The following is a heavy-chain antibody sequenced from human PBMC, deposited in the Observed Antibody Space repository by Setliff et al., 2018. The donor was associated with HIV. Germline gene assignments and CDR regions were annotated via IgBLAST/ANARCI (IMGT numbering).Heavy chain of an antibody. J-gene: IGHJ2*01. D-gene: IGHD1-20*01. CDR2: INQERTT. CDR1: RGSFSHYY. Sequence: PSETLSLTCAVYRGSFSHYYWTWIRQSPGKGLEWIAEINQERTTFYNPSLKSRVTMSLDTSRNEVSLRLSSVTAAGTATYSCARVRFNFDNVRCFDLWGPGTLVTVSS. CDR3: ARVRFNFDNVRCFDL. V-gene: IGHV4-34*01.